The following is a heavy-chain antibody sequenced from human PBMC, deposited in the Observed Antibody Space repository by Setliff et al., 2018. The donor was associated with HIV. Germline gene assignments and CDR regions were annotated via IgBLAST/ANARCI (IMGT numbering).Heavy chain of an antibody. Sequence: GGSLRLSCAASGFTFSSYAMYWVRQAPGKGLEWVAVISYDGSNKYYADSVKGRFTISRDNSKNTLYLQMNSLRGEDTALYYCVKGLHLLDYWGQGALVTVSS. J-gene: IGHJ4*02. CDR2: ISYDGSNK. CDR1: GFTFSSYA. V-gene: IGHV3-30*04. CDR3: VKGLHLLDY.